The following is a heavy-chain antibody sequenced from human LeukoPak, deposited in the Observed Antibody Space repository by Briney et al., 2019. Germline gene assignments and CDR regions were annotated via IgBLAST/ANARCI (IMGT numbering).Heavy chain of an antibody. D-gene: IGHD3-22*01. J-gene: IGHJ4*02. V-gene: IGHV4-38-2*02. CDR3: ARGGSGYYDY. Sequence: SSETLSLTCIVSGYSISSDYCWGWIRQAPGKGLEWIGSISHRGSPYYNPSLQSRVTMSADTPNNQFSLRLSSVTAADTAVYYCARGGSGYYDYWGQGTLVTVSS. CDR2: ISHRGSP. CDR1: GYSISSDYC.